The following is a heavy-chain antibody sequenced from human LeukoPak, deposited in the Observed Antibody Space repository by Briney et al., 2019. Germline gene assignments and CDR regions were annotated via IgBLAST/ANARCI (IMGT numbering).Heavy chain of an antibody. CDR1: GFTFSSYA. D-gene: IGHD5-18*01. J-gene: IGHJ4*02. CDR2: ISGSGGST. Sequence: GGSLRLSCAASGFTFSSYAMTWVRQAPGKGLEWVSFISGSGGSTSYADSVKGRFTTSRDNSKNTLYLQMKSLRVEDTAVYYCAKGYSYGDDCWGQGTLVTVSS. V-gene: IGHV3-23*01. CDR3: AKGYSYGDDC.